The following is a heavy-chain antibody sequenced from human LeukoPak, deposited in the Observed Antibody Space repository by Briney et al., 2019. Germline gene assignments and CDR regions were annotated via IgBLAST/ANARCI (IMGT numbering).Heavy chain of an antibody. CDR1: GYTFTSYA. CDR2: SNAGNGNT. CDR3: ARVGSRVVVPAAMDDDWFDP. V-gene: IGHV1-3*01. J-gene: IGHJ5*02. D-gene: IGHD2-2*01. Sequence: GASVKVSCKASGYTFTSYAMHWVRQAPGQRLEWMGWSNAGNGNTKYSQKFQGRVTITRDTSASTAYMELSSLRSEDTAVYYCARVGSRVVVPAAMDDDWFDPWGQGTLVTVSS.